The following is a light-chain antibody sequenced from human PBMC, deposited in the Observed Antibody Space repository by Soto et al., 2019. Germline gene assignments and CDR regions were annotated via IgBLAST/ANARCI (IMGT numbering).Light chain of an antibody. Sequence: QSALTQPASVSGSPGQSITISCTGTRSDIGAYNYVSWYQQHPGKAPKLMIFEVTNRPSGVSNRFSGSKSGNTASLTISGLQPADEDDYHCSSYTGGNTYCIFGGGTKLTVL. J-gene: IGLJ2*01. CDR3: SSYTGGNTYCI. CDR1: RSDIGAYNY. CDR2: EVT. V-gene: IGLV2-14*01.